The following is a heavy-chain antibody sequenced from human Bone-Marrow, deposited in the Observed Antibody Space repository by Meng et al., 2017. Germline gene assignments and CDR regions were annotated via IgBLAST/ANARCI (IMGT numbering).Heavy chain of an antibody. CDR3: AREPPPYSSGCR. J-gene: IGHJ4*02. Sequence: ASVKVSCKASGYTFTSYGISWVRQAPGQGLEWMGWISAYNGNTNYAQKLQGRVTMTTDTSTSTAYMELRSLRSEDTAVYYCAREPPPYSSGCRWGQGTLVTVSS. CDR2: ISAYNGNT. V-gene: IGHV1-18*01. D-gene: IGHD6-19*01. CDR1: GYTFTSYG.